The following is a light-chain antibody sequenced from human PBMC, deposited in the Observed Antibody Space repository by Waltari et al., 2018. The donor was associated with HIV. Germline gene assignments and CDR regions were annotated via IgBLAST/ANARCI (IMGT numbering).Light chain of an antibody. V-gene: IGLV1-47*01. J-gene: IGLJ2*01. Sequence: SVLTQPPSAYATPGQKVTISCSGSSSNIGSNSVFWYQQLPGAAPKLLIYRDTQRPSGVPDRFSGSKSGTSASLASSGLRSEDEAVYSCATWDDSLNGVLFGGGTNLNVL. CDR1: SSNIGSNS. CDR2: RDT. CDR3: ATWDDSLNGVL.